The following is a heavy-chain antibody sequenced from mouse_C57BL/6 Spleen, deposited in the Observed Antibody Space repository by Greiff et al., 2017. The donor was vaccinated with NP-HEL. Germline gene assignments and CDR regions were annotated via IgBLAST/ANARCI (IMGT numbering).Heavy chain of an antibody. J-gene: IGHJ2*01. CDR2: FYPGSGSI. CDR1: GYTFTEYT. V-gene: IGHV1-62-2*01. CDR3: ARHDLIYYGNYEGFDY. D-gene: IGHD2-1*01. Sequence: VQLQQSGAELVKPGASVKLSCKASGYTFTEYTIHWVKPRSGQGLEWIGWFYPGSGSIKYNEKFKDKATLTADKSSSTVYMELSRLTSEDSAVYFCARHDLIYYGNYEGFDYWGQGTTLTVSS.